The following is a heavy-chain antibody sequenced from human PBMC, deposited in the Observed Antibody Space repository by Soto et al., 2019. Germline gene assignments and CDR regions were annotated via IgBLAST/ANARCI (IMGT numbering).Heavy chain of an antibody. CDR2: IYPGDSDT. CDR1: GYSFTSYW. J-gene: IGHJ6*03. V-gene: IGHV5-51*01. D-gene: IGHD3-3*01. CDR3: ARLSNSAYYDFWSGPTANYYMDV. Sequence: GESLKISCKGSGYSFTSYWIGWVRQMPGKGLEWMGIIYPGDSDTRYSPSFQGQVTISADKSISTAYLQWSSLKASDTAMYYCARLSNSAYYDFWSGPTANYYMDVWGKGTTVNVSS.